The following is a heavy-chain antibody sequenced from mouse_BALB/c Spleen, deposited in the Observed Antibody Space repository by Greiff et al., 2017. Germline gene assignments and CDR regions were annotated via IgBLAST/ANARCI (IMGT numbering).Heavy chain of an antibody. V-gene: IGHV2-6-7*01. CDR2: IWGDGST. CDR3: ARAYYDYDVAMDY. J-gene: IGHJ4*01. Sequence: VKLMESGPGLVAPSQSLSITCTVSGFSLTGYGVNWVRQPPGKGLEWLGMIWGDGSTDYNSALKSRLSISKDNSKSQVFLKMNSLQTDDTARYYCARAYYDYDVAMDYWGQGTSVTVSS. D-gene: IGHD2-4*01. CDR1: GFSLTGYG.